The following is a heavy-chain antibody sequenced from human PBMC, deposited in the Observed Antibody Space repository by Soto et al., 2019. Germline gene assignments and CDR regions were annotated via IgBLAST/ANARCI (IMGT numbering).Heavy chain of an antibody. CDR2: IVVGSGNT. J-gene: IGHJ4*02. Sequence: ASVKVSCEASGFTFTSSAVQCVRQARGQRLEWIGWIVVGSGNTNYAQKFQERVTITRDMSTSTAYMELSSLRSEDTAVYYCAADHARGYSSGWYDYWGQGTLVTVSS. V-gene: IGHV1-58*01. D-gene: IGHD6-19*01. CDR1: GFTFTSSA. CDR3: AADHARGYSSGWYDY.